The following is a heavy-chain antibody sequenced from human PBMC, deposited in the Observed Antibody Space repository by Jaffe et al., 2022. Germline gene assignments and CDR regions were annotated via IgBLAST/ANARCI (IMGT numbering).Heavy chain of an antibody. V-gene: IGHV1-69*05. CDR1: GGTFSSYA. CDR3: ARGAHIAVAGTTVGYFDY. CDR2: IIPIFGTA. D-gene: IGHD6-19*01. J-gene: IGHJ4*02. Sequence: QVQLVQSGAEVKKPGSSVKVSCKASGGTFSSYAISWVRQAPGQGLEWMGGIIPIFGTANYAQKFQGRVTITTDESTSTAYMELSSLRSEDTAVYYCARGAHIAVAGTTVGYFDYWGQGTLVTVSS.